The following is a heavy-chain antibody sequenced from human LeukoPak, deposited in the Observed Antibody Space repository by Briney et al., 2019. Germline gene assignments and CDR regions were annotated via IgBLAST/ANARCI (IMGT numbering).Heavy chain of an antibody. V-gene: IGHV3-30-3*01. D-gene: IGHD2-15*01. CDR2: ISYDGNNR. CDR1: GFTFSSYA. CDR3: ARGERDCSGGSCLLYGMDV. J-gene: IGHJ6*02. Sequence: GGSLRLSCAASGFTFSSYAMHWVRQAPGKGLEWVAVISYDGNNRYYADSVKGRFTISRDNSKNTLYLQMNSLRAEDTAVYYSARGERDCSGGSCLLYGMDVWGQGTTVTVSS.